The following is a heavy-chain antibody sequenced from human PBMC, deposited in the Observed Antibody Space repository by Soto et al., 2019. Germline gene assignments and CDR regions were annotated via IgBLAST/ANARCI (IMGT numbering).Heavy chain of an antibody. D-gene: IGHD3-22*01. CDR1: GGSISSGDYY. CDR3: ARANYYDSRGYRGDAFDI. CDR2: IYYSGST. J-gene: IGHJ3*02. Sequence: QVQLQESGPGLVKPSQTLSLTCTVSGGSISSGDYYWSWSRQPPGKGLEWIGYIYYSGSTYYNPSLKSRVIISVDSSKNQFSLILSSVTAADTAVYYCARANYYDSRGYRGDAFDIWGQGTMVTVSS. V-gene: IGHV4-30-4*01.